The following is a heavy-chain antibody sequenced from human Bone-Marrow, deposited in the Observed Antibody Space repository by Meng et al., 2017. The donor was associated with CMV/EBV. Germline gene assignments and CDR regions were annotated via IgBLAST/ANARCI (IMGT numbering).Heavy chain of an antibody. CDR1: GYTFASNG. Sequence: ASVKVSCKTSGYTFASNGISWVRQAPGQGLEWMGWISPYNGNTNYEQNLQGRVTMTTDTSTSTAYMELRSLRSDDTAVYYCARRGYCSNSNCMRNAFDIWGQGTMVTVS. J-gene: IGHJ3*02. V-gene: IGHV1-18*01. CDR2: ISPYNGNT. D-gene: IGHD2-2*01. CDR3: ARRGYCSNSNCMRNAFDI.